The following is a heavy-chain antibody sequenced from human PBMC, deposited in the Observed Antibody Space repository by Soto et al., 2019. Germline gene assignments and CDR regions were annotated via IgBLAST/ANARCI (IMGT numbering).Heavy chain of an antibody. Sequence: QITLKESGPTLVKPTQTLTLTCTFSGFSLTTDRVGVGWIRQPPGEALEWLAVIYWDDSKTYRPSLESRLTITKDTSKNQVALTMTNMDSLDTATYYCAHAYGGRSLYWGQGTLDTVSS. CDR1: GFSLTTDRVG. V-gene: IGHV2-5*02. J-gene: IGHJ4*02. CDR2: IYWDDSK. D-gene: IGHD1-26*01. CDR3: AHAYGGRSLY.